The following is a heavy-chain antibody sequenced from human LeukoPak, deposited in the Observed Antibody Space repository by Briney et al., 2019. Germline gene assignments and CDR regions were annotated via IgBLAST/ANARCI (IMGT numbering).Heavy chain of an antibody. CDR2: INPNSGGT. CDR3: AKDLNPYYYDSSGYYTIGGDYFDY. Sequence: ASVKVSCKASGYTFTGYYMHWVRQAPGQGLEWMGRINPNSGGTNYAQKFQGRVTMTRDTSISTAYMELSRLRSDDTAVYCCAKDLNPYYYDSSGYYTIGGDYFDYWGQGTLVTVSS. CDR1: GYTFTGYY. J-gene: IGHJ4*02. D-gene: IGHD3-22*01. V-gene: IGHV1-2*06.